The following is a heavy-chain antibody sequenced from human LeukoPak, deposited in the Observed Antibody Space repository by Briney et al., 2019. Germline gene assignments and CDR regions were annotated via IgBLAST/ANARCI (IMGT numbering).Heavy chain of an antibody. Sequence: ASVKVSCKASGYTFTSYYMHWVRQAPGQGLEWMGWISAYNGNTNYAQKLQGRVTMTTDTSTSTAYMELRSLRSDDTAVYYCARDNTAMVIGSLNIWGQGTMVTVSS. V-gene: IGHV1-18*04. J-gene: IGHJ3*02. CDR3: ARDNTAMVIGSLNI. D-gene: IGHD5-18*01. CDR2: ISAYNGNT. CDR1: GYTFTSYY.